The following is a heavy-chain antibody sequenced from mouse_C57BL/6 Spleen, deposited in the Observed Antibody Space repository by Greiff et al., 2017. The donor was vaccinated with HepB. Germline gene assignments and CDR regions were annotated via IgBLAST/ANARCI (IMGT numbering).Heavy chain of an antibody. CDR2: ISYDGSN. CDR1: GYSITSGYY. Sequence: VQLKESGPGLVKPSQSLSLTCSVTGYSITSGYYWNWIRQFPGNKLEWMGYISYDGSNNYNPSLKNRISITRDTSKNQFFLKLNSVTTEDTATYYCARVYYDYDYAMDYWGQGTSVTVSS. J-gene: IGHJ4*01. V-gene: IGHV3-6*01. CDR3: ARVYYDYDYAMDY. D-gene: IGHD2-4*01.